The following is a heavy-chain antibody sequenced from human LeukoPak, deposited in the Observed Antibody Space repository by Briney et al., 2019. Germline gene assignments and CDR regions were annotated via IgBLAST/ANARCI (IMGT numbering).Heavy chain of an antibody. Sequence: SVKVSRTASGGTFSSYAISWVRQAPGQGLEWMGGIIPIFGTANYAQKFQGRVTITADESTSTAYMELSSLRSEDTAVYYCATEGGQNSFDYWGQGTLVTVSS. D-gene: IGHD3-16*01. V-gene: IGHV1-69*13. J-gene: IGHJ4*02. CDR2: IIPIFGTA. CDR1: GGTFSSYA. CDR3: ATEGGQNSFDY.